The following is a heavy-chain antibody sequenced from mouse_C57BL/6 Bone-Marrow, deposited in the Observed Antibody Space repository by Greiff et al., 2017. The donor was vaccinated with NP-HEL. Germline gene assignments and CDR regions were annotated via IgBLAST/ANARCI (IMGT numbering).Heavy chain of an antibody. V-gene: IGHV1-54*01. J-gene: IGHJ3*01. CDR3: ARGSWRFAY. Sequence: VMLVESGAELVRPGTSVKVSCKASGYAFTNYLIEWVKQRPGQGLEWIGVINPGSGGTNYNEKFKGKATLTADKSSSTAYMQLSSLTSEDSAVYFCARGSWRFAYWGQGTLVTVSA. CDR2: INPGSGGT. CDR1: GYAFTNYL.